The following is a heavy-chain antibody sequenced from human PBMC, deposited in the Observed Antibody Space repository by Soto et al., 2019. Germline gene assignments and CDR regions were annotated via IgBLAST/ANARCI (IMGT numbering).Heavy chain of an antibody. J-gene: IGHJ6*02. Sequence: QVQLVESGGGVVQPGRSLRLSCAASGFTFSSYAMHWVRQAPGKGLEWVAVISYDGSNKYYADSVKGRFTISRDNYKNTLYLQMNSLRAEDTAVYYCARVWSGYKLKIGGGMDVWGQGTTVTVSS. V-gene: IGHV3-30-3*01. CDR2: ISYDGSNK. CDR3: ARVWSGYKLKIGGGMDV. D-gene: IGHD3-3*01. CDR1: GFTFSSYA.